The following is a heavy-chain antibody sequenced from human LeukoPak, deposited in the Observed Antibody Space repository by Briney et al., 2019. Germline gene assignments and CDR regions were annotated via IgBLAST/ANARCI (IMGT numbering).Heavy chain of an antibody. D-gene: IGHD5-24*01. CDR1: GFTFKSYA. CDR3: AKILERELQYYYYGMDV. CDR2: ISTAGDRT. J-gene: IGHJ6*02. V-gene: IGHV3-23*01. Sequence: PGGSLRLSCAASGFTFKSYAMIWVRQAPGKGLESVSSISTAGDRTYYTDSVKGRFAISRDNSKNTLYLQMNSLRAEVTAVYYCAKILERELQYYYYGMDVWGQGTTVTVSS.